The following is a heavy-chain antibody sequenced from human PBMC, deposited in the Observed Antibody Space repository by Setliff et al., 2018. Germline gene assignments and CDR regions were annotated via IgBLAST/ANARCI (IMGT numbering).Heavy chain of an antibody. Sequence: SETLSLTCTVSGGSISSGAYYWSWIRQHPGKGLEWIGYIYYSGTTYYNPSLQSRVTISKDMSKNQFSLHLNSVTAADTAVYFCARVGMTAVTSSYFHYWGQGTLVTVSS. CDR1: GGSISSGAYY. D-gene: IGHD4-17*01. CDR2: IYYSGTT. CDR3: ARVGMTAVTSSYFHY. V-gene: IGHV4-31*03. J-gene: IGHJ1*01.